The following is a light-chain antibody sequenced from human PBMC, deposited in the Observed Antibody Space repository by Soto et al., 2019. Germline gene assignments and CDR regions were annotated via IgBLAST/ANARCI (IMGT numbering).Light chain of an antibody. CDR2: GVS. J-gene: IGLJ1*01. Sequence: QSVLTQPASVSGSPGQSITISCTGTSSDVGSYNYVSWYQQHPGKAPKLMIYGVSDRPSGISSRFSGSKSGNTASLTISGRQTEDEADYYCSSYTSSGTLFGTGTKVTVL. CDR3: SSYTSSGTL. CDR1: SSDVGSYNY. V-gene: IGLV2-14*01.